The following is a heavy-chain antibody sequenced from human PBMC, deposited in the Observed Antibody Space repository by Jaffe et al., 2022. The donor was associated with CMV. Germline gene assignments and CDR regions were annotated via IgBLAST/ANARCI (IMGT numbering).Heavy chain of an antibody. CDR3: ARHHFIAVAGHDWYFDL. Sequence: QVQLQESGPGLVKPSETLSLTCTVSGGSISSYYWSWIRQPAGKGLEWIGRIYTSGSTNYNPSLKSRVTMSVDTSKNQFSLKLSSVTAADTAVYYCARHHFIAVAGHDWYFDLWGRGTLVTVSS. J-gene: IGHJ2*01. V-gene: IGHV4-4*07. CDR1: GGSISSYY. D-gene: IGHD6-19*01. CDR2: IYTSGST.